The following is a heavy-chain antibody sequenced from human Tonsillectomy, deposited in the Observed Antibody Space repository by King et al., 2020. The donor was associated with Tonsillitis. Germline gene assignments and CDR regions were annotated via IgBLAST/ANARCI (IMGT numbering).Heavy chain of an antibody. CDR1: GFTFSSYS. V-gene: IGHV3-21*01. D-gene: IGHD3-16*01. CDR2: ISSSSSYI. J-gene: IGHJ4*02. CDR3: ARGKIMITFGGDTDPQFDY. Sequence: VQLVQSGGGLVKPGGSLRLSCAASGFTFSSYSMNWVRQAPGKGLEWVSSISSSSSYIYCADSVKGRFTISRDNAKNSLYLQMNSLRAEDTAVYYCARGKIMITFGGDTDPQFDYWGQGILVTVSS.